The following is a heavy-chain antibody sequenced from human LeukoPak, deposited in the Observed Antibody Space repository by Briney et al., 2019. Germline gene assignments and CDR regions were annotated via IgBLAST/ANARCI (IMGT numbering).Heavy chain of an antibody. CDR3: AMTKDVVVVAATREYFQH. J-gene: IGHJ1*01. D-gene: IGHD2-15*01. V-gene: IGHV1-2*02. Sequence: ASVKLCCKASGYTCTGYYMHLVRKAPGQGLEWMGWFNPNSGGTNYAQKFQGRVRMTRDTSISTAYMELSRLRSRHTAEYYCAMTKDVVVVAATREYFQHSGQGNLVTVSS. CDR2: FNPNSGGT. CDR1: GYTCTGYY.